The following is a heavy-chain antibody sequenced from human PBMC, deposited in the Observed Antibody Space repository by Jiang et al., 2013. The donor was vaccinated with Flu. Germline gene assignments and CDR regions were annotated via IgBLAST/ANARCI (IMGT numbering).Heavy chain of an antibody. Sequence: QLVESGAEVKKPGESLKISCKGSGYSFTSYWIGWVRQMPGKGLEWMGIIYPGDSDTRYSPPFQGQVTISADKSISTAYLQWSSLKASDTAMYYCARPRSYGDYVYAFDIWGQGTMVTVSS. D-gene: IGHD4-17*01. J-gene: IGHJ3*02. V-gene: IGHV5-51*01. CDR2: IYPGDSDT. CDR3: ARPRSYGDYVYAFDI. CDR1: GYSFTSYW.